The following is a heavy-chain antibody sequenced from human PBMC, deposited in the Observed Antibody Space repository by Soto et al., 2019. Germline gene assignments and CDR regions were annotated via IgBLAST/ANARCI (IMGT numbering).Heavy chain of an antibody. V-gene: IGHV3-9*01. J-gene: IGHJ4*02. CDR2: ISWNSGTI. D-gene: IGHD6-25*01. Sequence: EVQLMESGGGLVQPGRSLRLSCAASGFTFDDNAMHWVRQSPGKGLEWVSGISWNSGTIAYADSVKGRFTIPRDNAKNSLFLQMNSLGAEDTALYYCARDMYFITAAGGGIDDWGQGTLVTVSS. CDR3: ARDMYFITAAGGGIDD. CDR1: GFTFDDNA.